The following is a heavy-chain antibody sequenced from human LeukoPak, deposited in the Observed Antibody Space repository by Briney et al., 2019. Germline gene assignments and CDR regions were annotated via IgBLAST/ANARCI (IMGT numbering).Heavy chain of an antibody. J-gene: IGHJ3*02. Sequence: ASVKVSCKVSGYTLTELSMHWVRQAPGKGLEWMGGFDPEDGETIYAQKFQGRVTMTEDTSTDTAYMELSSLRSEDTAVYYCATLVMVRGVTDAFDIWGQGTMVTVSS. V-gene: IGHV1-24*01. CDR1: GYTLTELS. CDR2: FDPEDGET. CDR3: ATLVMVRGVTDAFDI. D-gene: IGHD3-10*01.